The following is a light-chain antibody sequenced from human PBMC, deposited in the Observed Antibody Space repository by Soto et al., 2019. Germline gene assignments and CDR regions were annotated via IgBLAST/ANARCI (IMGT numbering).Light chain of an antibody. Sequence: QSVLTQPPSVSGAPGQRVTISCTGSSSNIGAGYDVHWYQQLPGTAPKLLIYGNSNRPSVVPDRFSGSKSGTSASLGIAGLQAEDEADYYCQSYDSSLSGSVFGGGTQLTVL. CDR2: GNS. J-gene: IGLJ2*01. CDR3: QSYDSSLSGSV. V-gene: IGLV1-40*01. CDR1: SSNIGAGYD.